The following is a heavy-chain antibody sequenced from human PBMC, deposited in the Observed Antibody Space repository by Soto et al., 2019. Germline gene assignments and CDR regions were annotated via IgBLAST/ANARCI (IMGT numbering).Heavy chain of an antibody. CDR2: IYYSGST. J-gene: IGHJ6*02. V-gene: IGHV4-39*01. CDR1: GGSISSGGYY. D-gene: IGHD1-26*01. Sequence: PSETLSLTCTVSGGSISSGGYYWSWIRQHPGKGLEWIGSIYYSGSTYYNPSLKSRVTISVDTSKNQFSLKLSSVTAADTAVYYCTSTPRWELLNVLYYYGMDVWGQGTTVTVSS. CDR3: TSTPRWELLNVLYYYGMDV.